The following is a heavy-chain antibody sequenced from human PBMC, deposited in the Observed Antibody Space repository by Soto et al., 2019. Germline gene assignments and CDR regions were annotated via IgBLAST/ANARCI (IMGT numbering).Heavy chain of an antibody. V-gene: IGHV1-69*08. J-gene: IGHJ6*02. Sequence: QVQLVQSGAEVKKPGSSVKVSCKASGGTFSSYTISWVRQDPGQGLEWMGRIIPILGIANYAQKFQGRVTITADKSTSTAYMELSSLRSEDTAVYYCATDRRGSYLTKTDFYYYGMDVWGQGTTVTVSS. CDR1: GGTFSSYT. CDR2: IIPILGIA. CDR3: ATDRRGSYLTKTDFYYYGMDV. D-gene: IGHD1-26*01.